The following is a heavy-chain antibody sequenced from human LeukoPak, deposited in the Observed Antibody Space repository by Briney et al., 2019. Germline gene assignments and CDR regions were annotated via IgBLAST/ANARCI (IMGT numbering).Heavy chain of an antibody. V-gene: IGHV1-2*02. J-gene: IGHJ4*02. CDR1: GYTFTGHY. CDR2: INPNSGGT. Sequence: ASVKVSCKASGYTFTGHYMHWVRQAPGQGLEWMGWINPNSGGTNYAQKFQGRVTMTRDTSISTAYMELSRLRSDDTAVYYCARDLWPIVVTSYYFDYWGQGTLVTVSS. D-gene: IGHD3-22*01. CDR3: ARDLWPIVVTSYYFDY.